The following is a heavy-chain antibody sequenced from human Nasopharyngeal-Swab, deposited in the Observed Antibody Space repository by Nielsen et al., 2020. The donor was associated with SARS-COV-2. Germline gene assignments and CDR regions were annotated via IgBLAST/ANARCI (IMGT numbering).Heavy chain of an antibody. V-gene: IGHV1-2*06. J-gene: IGHJ4*02. CDR1: GYTLTAYF. CDR3: ARDRGGPPNELEF. Sequence: ASVKVSCKASGYTLTAYFIHWVRQAPGQGLEWMGRVNPKSGGTNFGQRFQDRVTTTTDTSISTTYIELRRLKSDDTAVYYCARDRGGPPNELEFWGQGTLVTVSS. CDR2: VNPKSGGT. D-gene: IGHD1-1*01.